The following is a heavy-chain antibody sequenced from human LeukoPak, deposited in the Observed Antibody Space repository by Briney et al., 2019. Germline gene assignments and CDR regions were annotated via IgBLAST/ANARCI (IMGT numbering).Heavy chain of an antibody. V-gene: IGHV4-31*03. D-gene: IGHD2-2*01. CDR2: IYYSGST. CDR1: GGSISSGGYY. CDR3: ARVVEDIVVVPAAMGNWFDP. Sequence: SRTLSLTCTVSGGSISSGGYYWSWIRQHPGKGLEWIGYIYYSGSTYYNPSLKSRVTISVDTSKNQFSLKLSSVTAADTAVYYCARVVEDIVVVPAAMGNWFDPWGQGTLVTVSS. J-gene: IGHJ5*02.